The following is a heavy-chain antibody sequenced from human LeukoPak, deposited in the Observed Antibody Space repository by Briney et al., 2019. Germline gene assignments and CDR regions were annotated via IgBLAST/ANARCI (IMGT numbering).Heavy chain of an antibody. J-gene: IGHJ5*02. CDR2: IYPTGST. CDR3: AKDPSGTRGWFDP. V-gene: IGHV4-4*07. Sequence: SETLSLTCTVSGGSITSNYWSWIRQPAGKGLDWIGHIYPTGSTNYNPSLKSRVTMSVDTSNNQFSLKLTSVTAADTAVYYCAKDPSGTRGWFDPWGQGTLVTVSS. CDR1: GGSITSNY. D-gene: IGHD2-2*01.